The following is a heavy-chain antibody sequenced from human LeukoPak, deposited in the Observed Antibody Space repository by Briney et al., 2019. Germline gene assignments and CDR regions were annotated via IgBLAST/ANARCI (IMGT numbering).Heavy chain of an antibody. J-gene: IGHJ4*02. V-gene: IGHV3-21*01. CDR3: ARAKSDMVRGVIYY. Sequence: GGSLRLSCAASGFTFSNYSMSWVRQAPGKGLEWVSSISSSRTYICYADSLKGRFTISRDNAKNSLYLQMNSLRAEDTAVYYCARAKSDMVRGVIYYWGQGTLVTVSS. CDR1: GFTFSNYS. CDR2: ISSSRTYI. D-gene: IGHD3-10*01.